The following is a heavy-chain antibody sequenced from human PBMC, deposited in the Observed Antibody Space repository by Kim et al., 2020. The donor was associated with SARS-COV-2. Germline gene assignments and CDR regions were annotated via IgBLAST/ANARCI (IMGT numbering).Heavy chain of an antibody. J-gene: IGHJ6*02. CDR2: ISSSSSTI. V-gene: IGHV3-48*02. Sequence: GGSLRLSCAASGFTFSSYSMNWVRQAPGKGLEWVSYISSSSSTIYYADSVKGRFTISRDNAKNSLYLQMNSLRDEDTAVYYCARGGGFWGSGRHSRYGMDVWGQGTTVTVSS. D-gene: IGHD3-10*01. CDR3: ARGGGFWGSGRHSRYGMDV. CDR1: GFTFSSYS.